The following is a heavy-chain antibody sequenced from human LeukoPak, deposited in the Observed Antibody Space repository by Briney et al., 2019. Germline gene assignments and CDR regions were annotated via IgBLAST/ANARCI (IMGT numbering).Heavy chain of an antibody. CDR1: GGSISSSSYY. J-gene: IGHJ4*02. D-gene: IGHD6-13*01. CDR3: ASLAAGITQIDY. V-gene: IGHV4-39*07. Sequence: SETLSLTCTVSGGSISSSSYYWGWIRQPPGKGLEWIGSIYYSGSTYYNPSLKSRVTISVDTSKNQFSLKLSSVTAADTAVYYCASLAAGITQIDYWGQGTLVTVSS. CDR2: IYYSGST.